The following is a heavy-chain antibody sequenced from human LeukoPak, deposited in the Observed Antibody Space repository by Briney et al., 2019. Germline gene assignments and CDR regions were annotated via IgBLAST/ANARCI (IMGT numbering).Heavy chain of an antibody. D-gene: IGHD5-18*01. V-gene: IGHV1-69*06. J-gene: IGHJ4*02. CDR2: ITPIFGTA. CDR1: GGTFINYA. CDR3: ARASSDDTAIATPFAY. Sequence: GSSXXXXCKASGGTFINYAINWVRQAPGQGLEWMGGITPIFGTANYVHKYKGRVTITADKSTSTAYMELSRLRSEDTATYYCARASSDDTAIATPFAYWGRGTLVIVSS.